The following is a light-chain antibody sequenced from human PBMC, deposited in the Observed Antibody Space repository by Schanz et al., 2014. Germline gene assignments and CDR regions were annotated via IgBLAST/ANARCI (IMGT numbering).Light chain of an antibody. Sequence: EIVMTQSPATLSVSPGERATLSCRASQSVTSWLAWYQQKPGQAPRLLIYDASNRATGIPARFSGSGSGTEFTLTISSLQSEDFAVYYCQQYKNWPWTFGQGTNVEIK. CDR1: QSVTSW. CDR3: QQYKNWPWT. CDR2: DAS. J-gene: IGKJ1*01. V-gene: IGKV3-15*01.